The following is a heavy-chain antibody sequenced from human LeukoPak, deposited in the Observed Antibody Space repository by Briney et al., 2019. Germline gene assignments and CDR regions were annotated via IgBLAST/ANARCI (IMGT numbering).Heavy chain of an antibody. Sequence: PSQTLSLTCTVSGGSISSGGYYWSWIRQHPGKGLEWIGYIYYSGSTYHNPSLKSRVTISVDTSKNQFSLKLSSVTAADTAVYYCARAAYCTNGVCYKAHYYYYYMDVWGKGTTVTVSS. D-gene: IGHD2-8*01. J-gene: IGHJ6*03. CDR3: ARAAYCTNGVCYKAHYYYYYMDV. CDR1: GGSISSGGYY. CDR2: IYYSGST. V-gene: IGHV4-31*03.